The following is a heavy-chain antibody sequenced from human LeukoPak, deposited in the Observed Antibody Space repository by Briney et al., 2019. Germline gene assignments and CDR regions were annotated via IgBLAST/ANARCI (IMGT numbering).Heavy chain of an antibody. CDR1: GYTFTGYY. CDR3: ARFDSSGYYYFQH. Sequence: ASVKVSCKASGYTFTGYYMHWVRQAPGQGLEWMGWINPNSGGTNYAQKFQGRVTMTRDTSISTAYMELSSLRSEDTAVYYCARFDSSGYYYFQHWGQGTLVTVSS. J-gene: IGHJ1*01. V-gene: IGHV1-2*02. D-gene: IGHD3-22*01. CDR2: INPNSGGT.